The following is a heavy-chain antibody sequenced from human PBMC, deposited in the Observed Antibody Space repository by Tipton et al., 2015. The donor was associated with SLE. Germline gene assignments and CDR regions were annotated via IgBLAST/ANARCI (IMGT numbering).Heavy chain of an antibody. V-gene: IGHV4-61*08. CDR1: GGSISSGDYY. Sequence: TLSLTCTVSGGSISSGDYYWSWIRQPPGKGLEWIGYIYYSGSTNYNPSLKSRVTISVDTSKNQFSLKLSSVTAADTAVYYCASGIVVVTLLYDAFDIWGQGTMVTVSS. CDR3: ASGIVVVTLLYDAFDI. D-gene: IGHD3-22*01. CDR2: IYYSGST. J-gene: IGHJ3*02.